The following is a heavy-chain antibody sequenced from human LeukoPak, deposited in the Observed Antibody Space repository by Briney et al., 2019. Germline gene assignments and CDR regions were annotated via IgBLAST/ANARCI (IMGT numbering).Heavy chain of an antibody. D-gene: IGHD2-2*01. J-gene: IGHJ6*04. CDR2: IIPIFGTA. Sequence: HVASVKVSCMASGGTFSSYAISWVRQAPGQGLEWMGGIIPIFGTANYAQKFQGRVTITADKSTSTAYMELSSLRSEDTAVYYCAREDIVVVPAAIGREYYYYGMDVWGKGTTVTVSS. CDR3: AREDIVVVPAAIGREYYYYGMDV. CDR1: GGTFSSYA. V-gene: IGHV1-69*06.